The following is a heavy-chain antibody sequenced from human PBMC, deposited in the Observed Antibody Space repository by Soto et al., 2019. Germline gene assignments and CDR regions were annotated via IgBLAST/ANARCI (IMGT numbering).Heavy chain of an antibody. Sequence: QVQLVQSGAEVKKPGSSVKVSCTASGGTFSSYALSWVRQAPGQGLEWMGGIIPLFGTANYAQKFQGKITITADESTSTAYMELSSLRSEDTAIYYCARDEVGATYYFDYWGQGTLVTVSS. V-gene: IGHV1-69*01. CDR3: ARDEVGATYYFDY. CDR2: IIPLFGTA. D-gene: IGHD1-26*01. J-gene: IGHJ4*02. CDR1: GGTFSSYA.